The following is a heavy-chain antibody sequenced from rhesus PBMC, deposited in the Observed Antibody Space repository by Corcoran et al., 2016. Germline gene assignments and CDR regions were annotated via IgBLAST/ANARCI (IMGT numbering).Heavy chain of an antibody. Sequence: QVTLTESGPALVKPTQTLTLTCTYSGFPLSTRGTGSAWIRQPPGTALEWLASIYGDDDKYYSTSLKRRLTTSTDTSTNQVVLTKTNMDPVDTATYYCARVTVTTPHYGLDSWGQGVVVTVSS. V-gene: IGHV2S1*01. CDR2: IYGDDDK. CDR3: ARVTVTTPHYGLDS. J-gene: IGHJ6*01. CDR1: GFPLSTRGTG. D-gene: IGHD4-23*01.